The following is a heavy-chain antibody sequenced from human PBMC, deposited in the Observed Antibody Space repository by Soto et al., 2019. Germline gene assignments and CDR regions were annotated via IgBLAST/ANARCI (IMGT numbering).Heavy chain of an antibody. CDR3: ARNKNYAFDI. CDR1: GFTFSSYW. D-gene: IGHD1-7*01. J-gene: IGHJ3*02. V-gene: IGHV3-7*02. CDR2: IKQDGSAR. Sequence: GGSLRLSCAASGFTFSSYWMSWVRQTPGKGLEWVANIKQDGSARYYVDSVKGRFTISRDNAKNSLYLQVNSLRAEDTAVYFCARNKNYAFDIWGQGTMVTVSS.